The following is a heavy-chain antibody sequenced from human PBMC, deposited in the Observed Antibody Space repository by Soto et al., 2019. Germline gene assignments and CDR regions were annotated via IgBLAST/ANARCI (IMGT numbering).Heavy chain of an antibody. Sequence: QVQLQESGPGLVKPSQTLSLTCTVSGGSISSGGYYWSWIRQHPGKGREWIGYIYYSGSTYYNPSLKSRVTISVDTSKNQFSLKLSSVTAADTAVYYCARDGGRYCSGGSCPTQYWGQGTLVTVSS. CDR1: GGSISSGGYY. CDR2: IYYSGST. V-gene: IGHV4-31*03. D-gene: IGHD2-15*01. J-gene: IGHJ4*02. CDR3: ARDGGRYCSGGSCPTQY.